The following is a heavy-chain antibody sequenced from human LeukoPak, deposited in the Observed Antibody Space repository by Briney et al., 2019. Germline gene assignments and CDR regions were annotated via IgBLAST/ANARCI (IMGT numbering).Heavy chain of an antibody. CDR1: GFTFSSYA. D-gene: IGHD3-22*01. J-gene: IGHJ3*02. CDR3: ARGTITMIVVANFPRRGAFDI. CDR2: ISYDGSNK. V-gene: IGHV3-30*04. Sequence: PGGSLRLSCAASGFTFSSYAMHWVRQAPGKGLEWVAVISYDGSNKYYADSVKGRFTISRDNSKNTLYLQMNSLRAEDTAVYYCARGTITMIVVANFPRRGAFDIWGQGTMVTVSS.